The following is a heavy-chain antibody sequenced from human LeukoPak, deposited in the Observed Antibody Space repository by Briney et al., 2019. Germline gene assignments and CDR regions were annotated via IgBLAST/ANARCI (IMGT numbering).Heavy chain of an antibody. CDR2: TYYRSKWYN. CDR3: ARGYQWLVQWGHFDY. J-gene: IGHJ4*02. D-gene: IGHD6-19*01. CDR1: GDSVSSNSAA. Sequence: SQTLSLTCAISGDSVSSNSAAWNWIRQSPSRGLEWLGRTYYRSKWYNGYAVSVKSRITINPDTSKSQFSLQLNSVTPEDTAVYYCARGYQWLVQWGHFDYWGQGTLVTVSS. V-gene: IGHV6-1*01.